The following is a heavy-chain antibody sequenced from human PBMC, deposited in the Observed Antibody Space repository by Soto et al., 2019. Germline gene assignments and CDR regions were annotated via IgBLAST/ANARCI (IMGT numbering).Heavy chain of an antibody. J-gene: IGHJ4*02. CDR1: GGSIISGGYS. D-gene: IGHD3-22*01. V-gene: IGHV4-30-2*01. CDR2: IYHSGST. Sequence: PSETQSLTCAVSGGSIISGGYSLIGIRQRPWKGLELIGYIYHSGSTYYNPSLKSRVTISVDRSKNQFSLKLSSVTAADTAVYYCAREGYYYDSSGYYYQRGGFAYWGQGTLVTVSS. CDR3: AREGYYYDSSGYYYQRGGFAY.